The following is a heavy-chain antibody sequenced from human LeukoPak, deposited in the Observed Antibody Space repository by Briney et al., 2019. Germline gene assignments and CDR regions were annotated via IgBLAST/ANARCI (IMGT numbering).Heavy chain of an antibody. CDR1: GFTVSSNY. CDR2: IYTGGTT. J-gene: IGHJ4*02. CDR3: ARGQGL. V-gene: IGHV3-53*01. Sequence: GGSLRLSCAASGFTVSSNYMSWVRQAPGKGLEWVSIIYTGGTTYYADSVKGRFTISRDNTRNTLYLQMNSLRAEDTAVYYCARGQGLWGQGTLVTVSS.